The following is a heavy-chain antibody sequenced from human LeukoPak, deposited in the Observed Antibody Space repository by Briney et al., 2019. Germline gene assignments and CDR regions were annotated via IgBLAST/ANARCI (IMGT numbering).Heavy chain of an antibody. CDR1: GFTFSSYG. Sequence: GGSLRLSCAASGFTFSSYGMHWVRQDPGKGLEWVAVISYDGSNKYYADSVKGRITISRDNSKNTLYLQMNSLRAEDTAVYYCAKGHYYDSSGYYWRDYWGQGTLVTVSS. V-gene: IGHV3-30*18. J-gene: IGHJ4*02. D-gene: IGHD3-22*01. CDR2: ISYDGSNK. CDR3: AKGHYYDSSGYYWRDY.